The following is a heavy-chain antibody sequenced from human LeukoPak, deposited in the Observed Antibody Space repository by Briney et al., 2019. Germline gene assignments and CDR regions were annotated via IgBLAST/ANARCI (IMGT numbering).Heavy chain of an antibody. D-gene: IGHD3-3*01. CDR1: GGSISSSSYY. V-gene: IGHV4-39*01. CDR3: ARQAPYDFAEAFDI. CDR2: IYYSGST. J-gene: IGHJ3*02. Sequence: PSETLSLTCTVSGGSISSSSYYWGWIRQPPGKGLEWIGSIYYSGSTYYNPSLKSRVTISVDTSKNQFSLKLRSVTAADTAVYYCARQAPYDFAEAFDIWGQGTMVTVSS.